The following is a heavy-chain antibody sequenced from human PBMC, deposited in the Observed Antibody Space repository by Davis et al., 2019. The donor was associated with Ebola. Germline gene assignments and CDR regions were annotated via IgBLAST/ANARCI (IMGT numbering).Heavy chain of an antibody. CDR1: GGTFSSYA. D-gene: IGHD3-16*01. CDR3: ARDLDALGGFDY. Sequence: SVKVSCKASGGTFSSYAISWVRQAPGQGLEWMGRIIPILGIANYAQKFQGRVTITADKSTSTACMELSSLRSEDTAVYYCARDLDALGGFDYWGQGTLVTVSS. V-gene: IGHV1-69*04. J-gene: IGHJ4*02. CDR2: IIPILGIA.